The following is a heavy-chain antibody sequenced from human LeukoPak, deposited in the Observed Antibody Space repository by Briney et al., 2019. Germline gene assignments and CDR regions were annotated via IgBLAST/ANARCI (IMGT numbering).Heavy chain of an antibody. CDR3: AHTRLIQPYDLLLWFGESHYFDY. D-gene: IGHD3-10*01. J-gene: IGHJ4*02. CDR1: GFSLSTSGVG. Sequence: SGPTLVKPTQTLTLTCTFSGFSLSTSGVGVGWIRQPPGKALEWLALIYWNDDKRYSPSLKSRLTITKDTSKNQVVLTMTNMDPVDTATYYCAHTRLIQPYDLLLWFGESHYFDYWGQGTLVTVSS. V-gene: IGHV2-5*01. CDR2: IYWNDDK.